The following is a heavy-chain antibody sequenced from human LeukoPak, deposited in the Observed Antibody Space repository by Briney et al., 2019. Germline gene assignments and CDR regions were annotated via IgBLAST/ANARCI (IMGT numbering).Heavy chain of an antibody. Sequence: PGGSLRLSCVASGFTFDTYTMNWVRQAPGKGLEWVSSISSKSGYIHYADSVKGRFIISRDNAKNSLYLQMNGLRAEDTAVYYCAREIPQQLVAMDVWGQGTTVTVSS. V-gene: IGHV3-21*04. CDR2: ISSKSGYI. CDR3: AREIPQQLVAMDV. D-gene: IGHD6-13*01. J-gene: IGHJ6*02. CDR1: GFTFDTYT.